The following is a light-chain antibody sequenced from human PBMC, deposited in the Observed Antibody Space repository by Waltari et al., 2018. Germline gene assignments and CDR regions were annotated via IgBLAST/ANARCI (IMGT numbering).Light chain of an antibody. V-gene: IGLV2-23*02. CDR2: EVS. J-gene: IGLJ3*02. Sequence: QSALTQPASVSGSPGQSITISCSGTSSDVGSYTLVPWYQQHPGKAPKLMIYEVSQRPSGVSNRFSGSKSGNTASLTISGLQAEDEADYYCCSYAGSSTFAVFGGGTKLTVL. CDR3: CSYAGSSTFAV. CDR1: SSDVGSYTL.